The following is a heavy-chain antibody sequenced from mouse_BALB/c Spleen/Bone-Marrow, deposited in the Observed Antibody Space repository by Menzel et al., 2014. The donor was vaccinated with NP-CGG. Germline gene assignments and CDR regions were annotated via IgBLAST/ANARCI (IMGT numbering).Heavy chain of an antibody. Sequence: EVQLQQSGPELVQPGASVKLSCKASGYIFTDYYMKWVKQSHGKSLEWIGDINPITGDTFYNQKFKGKATLTVDRSSSTTYMQQNSLTTDDSAVYYYGVGMRLYGYLDVWGAGTTVTVSS. CDR3: GVGMRLYGYLDV. CDR1: GYIFTDYY. CDR2: INPITGDT. V-gene: IGHV1-26*01. J-gene: IGHJ1*01. D-gene: IGHD1-1*02.